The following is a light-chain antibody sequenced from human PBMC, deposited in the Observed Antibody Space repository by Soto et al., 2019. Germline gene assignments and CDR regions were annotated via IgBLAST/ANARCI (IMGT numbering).Light chain of an antibody. Sequence: ENVVTQFPGTLSLSPGERATVSCRASQFVSSGHLAWYQQKLGQAPRLLIYGASIRAPGIPDRFSGSGSGIDFTLTIGGLEPEDFAVYYCQQYSTSPITFGQGTRLEIK. CDR3: QQYSTSPIT. V-gene: IGKV3-20*01. J-gene: IGKJ5*01. CDR2: GAS. CDR1: QFVSSGH.